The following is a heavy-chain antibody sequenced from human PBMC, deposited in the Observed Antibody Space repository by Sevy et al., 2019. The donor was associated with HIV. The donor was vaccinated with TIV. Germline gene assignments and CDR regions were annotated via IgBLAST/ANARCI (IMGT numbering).Heavy chain of an antibody. CDR2: IWYDGSNK. Sequence: GGSLRLSCAASGFTFSSYGMHWVRQAPGKGLEWVAVIWYDGSNKYYADSVKGRFTISRDNSKNTLYLQMNSLRAEDTAAYYCARDPDYGGNSAFDYWGQGTLVTVSS. J-gene: IGHJ4*02. D-gene: IGHD4-17*01. CDR1: GFTFSSYG. CDR3: ARDPDYGGNSAFDY. V-gene: IGHV3-33*01.